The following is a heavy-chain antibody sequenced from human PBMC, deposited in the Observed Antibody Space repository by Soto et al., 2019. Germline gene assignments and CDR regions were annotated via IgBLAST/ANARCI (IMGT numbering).Heavy chain of an antibody. V-gene: IGHV3-23*01. CDR1: GFNFGSYA. CDR3: ASVVPDFCEMVYAICPGWLRFAY. D-gene: IGHD2-8*01. J-gene: IGHJ4*01. CDR2: ISGGGGTT. Sequence: SGGSLRLSCAASGFNFGSYAMTWVRQAPGKGLEWVSVISGGGGTTYYADSLKGRFIIPRDNSKNTLYLQMNSLRAEDTAVYYCASVVPDFCEMVYAICPGWLRFAYWGQGTLVTVSS.